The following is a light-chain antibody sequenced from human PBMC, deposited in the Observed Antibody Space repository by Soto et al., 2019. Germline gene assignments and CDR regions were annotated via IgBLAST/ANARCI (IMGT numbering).Light chain of an antibody. CDR3: SSYTSSSTLVV. V-gene: IGLV2-14*01. CDR1: GSDVGGYNY. Sequence: QSALTQPASVSGSPGRSITISCPGTGSDVGGYNYVSWYQQHPGKAPKLMIYDVSNRPSGVSNRFSGSKSGNTASLTISGLQAEDEADYYCSSYTSSSTLVVFGGGTKLTVL. CDR2: DVS. J-gene: IGLJ2*01.